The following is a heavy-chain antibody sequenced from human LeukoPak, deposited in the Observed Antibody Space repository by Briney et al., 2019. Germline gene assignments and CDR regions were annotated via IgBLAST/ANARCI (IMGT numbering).Heavy chain of an antibody. D-gene: IGHD2-15*01. CDR3: AKKTRYCSGGSCYPPNGIY. Sequence: GGSLRLSCAASGFTVSSNYMSWVRQAPGKGLEWVSVISGSGGSTYYADSVKGRFTISRDNSKNTLYLQMNSLRAEDTAVYYCAKKTRYCSGGSCYPPNGIYWGQGTMVTVSS. J-gene: IGHJ3*01. V-gene: IGHV3-23*01. CDR1: GFTVSSNY. CDR2: ISGSGGST.